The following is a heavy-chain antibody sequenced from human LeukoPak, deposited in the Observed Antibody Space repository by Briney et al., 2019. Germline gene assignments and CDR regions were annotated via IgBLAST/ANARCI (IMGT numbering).Heavy chain of an antibody. CDR3: AKRRTTVSTIDYFDY. Sequence: SGIRGGPGTHYYADSVKGRSTVPRDNSKSTLYLQMTSLRAEDTAVYYCAKRRTTVSTIDYFDYWGQGTLVTVSS. V-gene: IGHV3-23*01. CDR2: IRGGPGTH. J-gene: IGHJ4*02. D-gene: IGHD4-17*01.